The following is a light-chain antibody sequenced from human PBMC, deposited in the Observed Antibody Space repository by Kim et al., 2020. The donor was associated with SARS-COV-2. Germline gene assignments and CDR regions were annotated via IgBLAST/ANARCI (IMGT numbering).Light chain of an antibody. J-gene: IGKJ2*01. CDR1: QSVSTN. Sequence: VSPGERVTLSCRASQSVSTNLVWYQQKPGQSPRVLISGASTRATDVPARFSGSGSGTEFTLTISSLQPEDYAVYYCQHYNYWPPYTFGQGTKLEIK. CDR3: QHYNYWPPYT. CDR2: GAS. V-gene: IGKV3-15*01.